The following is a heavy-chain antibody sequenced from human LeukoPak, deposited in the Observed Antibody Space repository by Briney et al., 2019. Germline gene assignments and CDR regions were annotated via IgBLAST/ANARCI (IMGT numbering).Heavy chain of an antibody. CDR1: GYTFTSYG. CDR2: ISAYNGNT. CDR3: ARELGGSSSGYYYDFDY. Sequence: GASVKVSCKASGYTFTSYGISWVRQAPGQGLEGMGWISAYNGNTNYAQKLQGRVTMTTDTSTSTAYMELRSLRSDDTAVYYCARELGGSSSGYYYDFDYWGQGTLVTVSS. J-gene: IGHJ4*02. D-gene: IGHD3-22*01. V-gene: IGHV1-18*01.